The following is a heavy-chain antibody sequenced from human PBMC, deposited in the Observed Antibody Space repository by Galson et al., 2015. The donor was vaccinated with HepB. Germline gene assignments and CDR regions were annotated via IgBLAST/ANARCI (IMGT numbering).Heavy chain of an antibody. CDR2: MNPNNGNS. CDR1: GYFFTNFD. CDR3: STAFRYNCLNP. D-gene: IGHD2-21*02. Sequence: SVKVSCKASGYFFTNFDINWVRQAAGQGLEWIGWMNPNNGNSGSARNFEGRVIMTRNTSIHTAYLELTSLTSDDTAVYYCSTAFRYNCLNPWGQGTLVTVSS. V-gene: IGHV1-8*01. J-gene: IGHJ5*02.